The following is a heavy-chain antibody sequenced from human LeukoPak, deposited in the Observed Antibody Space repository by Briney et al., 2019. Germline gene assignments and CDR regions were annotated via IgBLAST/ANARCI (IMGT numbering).Heavy chain of an antibody. D-gene: IGHD5-18*01. J-gene: IGHJ4*02. CDR1: GGTFSSYA. Sequence: GASVKVSCKASGGTFSSYAISWVRQAPGQGLEWMGRIIPIFGIANYAQKFQGRVTITADKSTSTAYMELSSLRPEDTAVYYCARDTAMVKFGNWGQGTLVTVSS. CDR3: ARDTAMVKFGN. V-gene: IGHV1-69*04. CDR2: IIPIFGIA.